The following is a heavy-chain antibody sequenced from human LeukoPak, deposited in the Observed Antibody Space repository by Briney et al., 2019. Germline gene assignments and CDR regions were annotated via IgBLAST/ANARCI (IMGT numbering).Heavy chain of an antibody. CDR3: ASRSGYYPY. D-gene: IGHD3-22*01. CDR1: GGSISSSYYY. V-gene: IGHV4-39*01. CDR2: IYYSGNT. Sequence: SETLSLTCTVSGGSISSSYYYWGWIRQPPGKGLEWIGTIYYSGNTYYNPSLKSRATISVDTSMNQFSLKLSSVTAADTALYYCASRSGYYPYWGQGTPVTVSS. J-gene: IGHJ4*02.